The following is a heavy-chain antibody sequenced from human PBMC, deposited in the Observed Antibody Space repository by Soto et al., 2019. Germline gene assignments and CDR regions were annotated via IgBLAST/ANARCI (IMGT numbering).Heavy chain of an antibody. CDR3: ARVSGTYYDILTGYRGTTYYYYYGMDV. V-gene: IGHV4-34*01. Sequence: SETLSLTCAVYGGSFSGYYWSWIRQPPGKGLEWIGEINHSGSTNYNPSLKSRVTISVDTSKNQFSLELSSVTAADTAVYYCARVSGTYYDILTGYRGTTYYYYYGMDVWGQGTTVTVSS. D-gene: IGHD3-9*01. J-gene: IGHJ6*02. CDR1: GGSFSGYY. CDR2: INHSGST.